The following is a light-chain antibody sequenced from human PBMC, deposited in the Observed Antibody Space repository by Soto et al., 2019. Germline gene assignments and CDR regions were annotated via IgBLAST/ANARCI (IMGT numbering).Light chain of an antibody. CDR1: SSNIGGNT. V-gene: IGLV1-44*01. CDR3: EAWDDSLSAIV. CDR2: NND. Sequence: QSVLTQPPSASGTPGQRVTISCSGSSSNIGGNTVNWYQQVPGAAPKLLIYNNDERPSGVPDRFSGSKSGTAASLAISGLQSEDEADYYCEAWDDSLSAIVFGGGTKLTVL. J-gene: IGLJ7*01.